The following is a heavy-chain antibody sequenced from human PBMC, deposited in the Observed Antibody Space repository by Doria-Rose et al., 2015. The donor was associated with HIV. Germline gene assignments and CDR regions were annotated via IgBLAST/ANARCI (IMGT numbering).Heavy chain of an antibody. J-gene: IGHJ4*02. CDR1: GVSLSSPGMG. CDR3: ARIKSSRWYHKYYFDF. CDR2: IFSDDER. V-gene: IGHV2-26*01. Sequence: SGPVLVKPTETLTLTCTVSGVSLSSPGMGVSWIRQPPGKALEWLAYIFSDDERSYKTSRKSRLTISRGTAKSQVVLTMTDMDPVDTATYYCARIKSSRWYHKYYFDFWGQGTLVIVSA. D-gene: IGHD6-13*01.